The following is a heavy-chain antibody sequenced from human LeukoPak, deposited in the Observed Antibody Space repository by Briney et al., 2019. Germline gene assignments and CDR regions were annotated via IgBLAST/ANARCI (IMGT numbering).Heavy chain of an antibody. D-gene: IGHD3-10*01. V-gene: IGHV4-59*01. CDR1: GGSISSYY. J-gene: IGHJ4*02. CDR2: IYYSGST. Sequence: SETLSLTCTVSGGSISSYYWSWIRQPPGKGLKWLAYIYYSGSTNYNPSLKSRVPISVDTSKNQFSLKQRSVTAADTAVDYCARDRGSRGGFDYWGQGTLVTVSS. CDR3: ARDRGSRGGFDY.